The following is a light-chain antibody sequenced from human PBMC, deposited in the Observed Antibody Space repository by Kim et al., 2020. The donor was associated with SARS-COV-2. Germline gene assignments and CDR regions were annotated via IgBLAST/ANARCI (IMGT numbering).Light chain of an antibody. V-gene: IGLV2-14*04. Sequence: SITISCTGTSSDIGGYNYVSWYQQHPGKAPKLMIYDVSKRPSGVSNRFSASKSGNTASLTISGLQAEDEADYYCSSYTSSSTFYVFGTGTKVTVL. CDR2: DVS. CDR3: SSYTSSSTFYV. CDR1: SSDIGGYNY. J-gene: IGLJ1*01.